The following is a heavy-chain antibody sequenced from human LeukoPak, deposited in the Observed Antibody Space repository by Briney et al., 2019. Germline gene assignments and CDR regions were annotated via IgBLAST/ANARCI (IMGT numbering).Heavy chain of an antibody. CDR2: IWYDGNNK. J-gene: IGHJ4*02. CDR1: GFTFSSYG. CDR3: ARDWGSANSYYFDY. D-gene: IGHD3-10*01. Sequence: WGSLRLSCAASGFTFSSYGMLWVRQAPGKGLEWVAVIWYDGNNKYYEDSVKGRFTISRDNSKNTLYLQMNSLRAEDTAVYYCARDWGSANSYYFDYWGQGTLVTVSS. V-gene: IGHV3-33*01.